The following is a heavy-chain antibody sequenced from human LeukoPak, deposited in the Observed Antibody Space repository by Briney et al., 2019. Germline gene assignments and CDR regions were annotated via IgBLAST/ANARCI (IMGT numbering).Heavy chain of an antibody. CDR1: GYTFTSYY. J-gene: IGHJ4*02. Sequence: GASVKVSCKASGYTFTSYYMHWVRQAPGQGLEWMGIINPSGGSTSYAQKFQGRVTMARDTSTSTVYMELSSLRSEDTAVYYCATSRTLDSSGYYCFDYWGQGTLVTVSS. D-gene: IGHD3-22*01. CDR3: ATSRTLDSSGYYCFDY. V-gene: IGHV1-46*01. CDR2: INPSGGST.